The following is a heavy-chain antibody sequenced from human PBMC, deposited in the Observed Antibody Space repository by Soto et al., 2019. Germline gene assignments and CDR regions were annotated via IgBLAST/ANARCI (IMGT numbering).Heavy chain of an antibody. D-gene: IGHD3-22*01. CDR3: ARAPMVLTRSYFDS. CDR2: ISSSGNT. J-gene: IGHJ4*02. CDR1: DGSISNFY. Sequence: KTSETLSLTCTVPDGSISNFYWSWIRQPPGKGLEWIGYISSSGNTNYNPSLKSRVSISVDTSKNQFSLNLTSVTAADTAVYYCARAPMVLTRSYFDSWGQGTPVTVSS. V-gene: IGHV4-59*01.